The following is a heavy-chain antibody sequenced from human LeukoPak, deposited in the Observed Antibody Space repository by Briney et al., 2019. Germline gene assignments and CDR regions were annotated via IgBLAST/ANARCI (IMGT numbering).Heavy chain of an antibody. CDR1: GYTFTGYY. V-gene: IGHV1-2*02. CDR2: INPNSGGT. J-gene: IGHJ3*02. CDR3: ARDLRVVMHDAFDI. D-gene: IGHD2-21*01. Sequence: GASVKVSCKASGYTFTGYYMHWVRQAPGQGLEWMGWINPNSGGTNYAQKFQGRATMTRDTSISTAYMELSRLRSDDTAVYYCARDLRVVMHDAFDIWGQGTMVTVSS.